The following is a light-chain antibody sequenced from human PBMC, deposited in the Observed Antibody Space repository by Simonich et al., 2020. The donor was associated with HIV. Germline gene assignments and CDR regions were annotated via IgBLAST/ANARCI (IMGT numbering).Light chain of an antibody. J-gene: IGLJ3*02. V-gene: IGLV2-14*03. CDR2: YVS. CDR3: SSYTSSSTRGV. CDR1: SRDVGGYNY. Sequence: QSALTQPASVSGSPGQSITISCTGTSRDVGGYNYVSWYQQHPGKAPKLMIYYVSNRPSGVSNRFSGSKSGNTDTLTISGLQAEDEADYYCSSYTSSSTRGVFGGGTKLTVL.